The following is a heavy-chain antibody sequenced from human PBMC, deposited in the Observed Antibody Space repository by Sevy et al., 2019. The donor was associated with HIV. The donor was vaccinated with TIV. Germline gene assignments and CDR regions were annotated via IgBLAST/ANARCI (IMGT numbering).Heavy chain of an antibody. CDR3: ARGYYAFWSGYYQGSVLDY. D-gene: IGHD3-3*01. J-gene: IGHJ4*02. Sequence: SETLSLTCTVSGGSISSYYWSWIRQPPGKGLEWIGYIYYSGSTNYNPSLKSRVTISVDTSKNQFSLKLSSVTAADTAVYYCARGYYAFWSGYYQGSVLDYWGQGTLVTVSS. CDR1: GGSISSYY. CDR2: IYYSGST. V-gene: IGHV4-59*01.